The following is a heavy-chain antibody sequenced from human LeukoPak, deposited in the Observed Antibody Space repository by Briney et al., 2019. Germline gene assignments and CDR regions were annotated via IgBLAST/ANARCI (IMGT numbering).Heavy chain of an antibody. CDR1: GFTFGSYG. D-gene: IGHD4-23*01. CDR3: AREDYGGNSFLFDY. V-gene: IGHV3-33*01. J-gene: IGHJ4*02. Sequence: GGSLRLSCAASGFTFGSYGMHWVRQAPGKGLEWVAVIWYDGSNKYYADSVKGRFTISRDNSKNTLYLQMNSLRAEDTAVYYCAREDYGGNSFLFDYWGQGTLVTVSS. CDR2: IWYDGSNK.